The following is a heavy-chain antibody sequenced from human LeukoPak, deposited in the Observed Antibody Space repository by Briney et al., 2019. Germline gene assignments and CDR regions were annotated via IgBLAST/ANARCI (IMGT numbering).Heavy chain of an antibody. CDR2: ISGSGGST. CDR3: AKAIYGDYVCYYYYMDV. V-gene: IGHV3-23*01. Sequence: PGGSLRLSCAASGFTFSSYAMSWVRQAPGKGLEWVSAISGSGGSTYYADSVKGRFTISRDNSKNTLYLQMNSLRAEDTAVYYCAKAIYGDYVCYYYYMDVWGKGTTVTVSS. J-gene: IGHJ6*03. CDR1: GFTFSSYA. D-gene: IGHD4-17*01.